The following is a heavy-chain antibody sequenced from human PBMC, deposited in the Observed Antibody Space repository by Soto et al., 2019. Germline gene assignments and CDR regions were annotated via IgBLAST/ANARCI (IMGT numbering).Heavy chain of an antibody. V-gene: IGHV1-8*01. CDR2: MNPNSGNT. D-gene: IGHD6-13*01. Sequence: QVQLVQSGAEVKKPGASVKVSCKASGYTFTSYDINWVRQATGQGLEWMGWMNPNSGNTGYAQKFQGRVTMTRNTSISTAYMALSSLRSEDTAVYYCARERSAAGTGWFDPWGQGTLVTASS. CDR3: ARERSAAGTGWFDP. J-gene: IGHJ5*02. CDR1: GYTFTSYD.